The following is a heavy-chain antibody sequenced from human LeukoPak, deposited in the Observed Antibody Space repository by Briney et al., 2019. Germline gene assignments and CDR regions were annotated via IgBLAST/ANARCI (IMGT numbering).Heavy chain of an antibody. CDR2: ISPSSTYI. Sequence: GGSLRLSCAASGSSFASYNMNWVRQAPGKGLEWVSSISPSSTYIFYADSVKGRFTLSRDNAKNSLYLQMISLRAEDTAVYYCARDFAAGNYGMDVWGQGTTVTVSS. CDR1: GSSFASYN. CDR3: ARDFAAGNYGMDV. V-gene: IGHV3-21*01. D-gene: IGHD3-3*01. J-gene: IGHJ6*02.